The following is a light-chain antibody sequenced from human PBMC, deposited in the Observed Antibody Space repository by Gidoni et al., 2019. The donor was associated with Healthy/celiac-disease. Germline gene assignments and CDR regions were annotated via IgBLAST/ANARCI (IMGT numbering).Light chain of an antibody. CDR2: DAS. CDR1: QSVSNN. J-gene: IGKJ1*01. V-gene: IGKV3-15*01. CDR3: QQYNNWPQT. Sequence: EIVMTQSPATLSVSPGERATLSCRASQSVSNNLAWYQQKPGQAPRLLIYDASTRTTGIPARFSGSGSGTEFTLTISSLQSEDFVVYYCQQYNNWPQTFGQGTKVEIK.